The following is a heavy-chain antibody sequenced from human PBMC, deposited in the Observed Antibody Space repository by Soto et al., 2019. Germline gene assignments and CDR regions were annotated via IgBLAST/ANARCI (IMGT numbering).Heavy chain of an antibody. D-gene: IGHD3-10*01. J-gene: IGHJ6*02. CDR1: GGSFSGDD. V-gene: IGHV4-34*01. Sequence: SETLSLTCAVYGGSFSGDDWSWIRQPPGKGLEWIGEINHSGSTNYNPSLKSRVTISVDTSKNQFSLKLSSVTAADTAVYYCARVFGFGGMDVWGQGTTVTVSS. CDR2: INHSGST. CDR3: ARVFGFGGMDV.